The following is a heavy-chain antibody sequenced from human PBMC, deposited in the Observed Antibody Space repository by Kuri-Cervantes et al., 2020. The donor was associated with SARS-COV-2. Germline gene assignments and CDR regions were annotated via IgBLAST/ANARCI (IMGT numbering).Heavy chain of an antibody. D-gene: IGHD3-3*01. J-gene: IGHJ4*02. CDR2: IKQDGSGK. V-gene: IGHV3-7*03. CDR3: TTATFFGLSIIGDIDL. Sequence: ESMKVYCAASEFTFSYSGMTWVRQSPGKGLECVANIKQDGSGKYYLDSVKCRLTISRDNAKNSLFLQMNSLRADDTAVYYCTTATFFGLSIIGDIDLWGPGTLVTVSS. CDR1: EFTFSYSG.